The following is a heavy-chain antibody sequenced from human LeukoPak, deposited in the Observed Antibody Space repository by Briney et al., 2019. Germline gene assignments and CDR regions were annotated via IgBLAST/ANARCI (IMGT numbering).Heavy chain of an antibody. Sequence: PGGSLRLSCTGSGYSFTSYWIAWVRQMPGKGLEWMGIIYPGDSDTRYSPSFQGQVTISADKSISTAYLQWSSLKASDTAIYYCARQDAGSFDVWGQGTKVTVSP. CDR2: IYPGDSDT. V-gene: IGHV5-51*01. J-gene: IGHJ3*01. CDR1: GYSFTSYW. CDR3: ARQDAGSFDV.